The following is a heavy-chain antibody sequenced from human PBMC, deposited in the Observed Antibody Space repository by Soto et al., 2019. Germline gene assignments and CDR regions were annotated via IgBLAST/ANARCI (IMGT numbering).Heavy chain of an antibody. V-gene: IGHV4-34*01. J-gene: IGHJ5*02. CDR2: INHSGST. CDR1: GGSFSGYY. Sequence: SETLSLTCAVYGGSFSGYYWSWIRQPPGKGLEWIGEINHSGSTNYNPSLKSRVTISVDTSKNQFSLKLSSVTAADTAVYYCARGPRTTVVVAAAMFDPWGQGTLVTVSS. CDR3: ARGPRTTVVVAAAMFDP. D-gene: IGHD2-15*01.